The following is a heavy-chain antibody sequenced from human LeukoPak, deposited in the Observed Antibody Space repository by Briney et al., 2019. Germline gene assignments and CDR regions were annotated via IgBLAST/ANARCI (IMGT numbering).Heavy chain of an antibody. CDR1: GGSISSYY. D-gene: IGHD3-22*01. Sequence: SETLSLTCTVSGGSISSYYWSWIRQPAGKGLEWIGRIYTSGSTNYNPSLKSRVTMSVDTSKNQFSLKLSSVTAADTAVYYCAREGYTYYYDSSGYYSSPAYNDYWGQGTLVTVSS. V-gene: IGHV4-4*07. J-gene: IGHJ4*02. CDR2: IYTSGST. CDR3: AREGYTYYYDSSGYYSSPAYNDY.